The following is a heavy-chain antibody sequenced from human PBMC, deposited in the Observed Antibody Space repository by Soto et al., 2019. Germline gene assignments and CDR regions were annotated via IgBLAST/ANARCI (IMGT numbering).Heavy chain of an antibody. Sequence: EVHLLESGGDLVQPGGSLRLSCAASGFIFGTNAMAWVRQAPGKGLEWVSAIGGDGNTYYTDAEKGRFTISRVNSKNILHLQMNSLRAEDTALYYCAKKFGYSSSRGYYPGAFEYWGRGTLVTVPS. J-gene: IGHJ4*02. CDR2: IGGDGNT. CDR1: GFIFGTNA. D-gene: IGHD3-22*01. V-gene: IGHV3-23*01. CDR3: AKKFGYSSSRGYYPGAFEY.